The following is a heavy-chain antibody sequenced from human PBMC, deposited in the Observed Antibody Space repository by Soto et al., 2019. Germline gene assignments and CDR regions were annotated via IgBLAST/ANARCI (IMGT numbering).Heavy chain of an antibody. CDR3: AKDRSSGYSEDAFDI. D-gene: IGHD3-22*01. V-gene: IGHV3-43D*04. Sequence: SLRLSCAASGFTFDDYAMHWVRQAPGKGLEWVSLISWDGGSTYYAYSVKGRFTISRDNSKNSLYLQMNSLRAEDTALYYCAKDRSSGYSEDAFDIWGQGTMVTVSS. J-gene: IGHJ3*02. CDR2: ISWDGGST. CDR1: GFTFDDYA.